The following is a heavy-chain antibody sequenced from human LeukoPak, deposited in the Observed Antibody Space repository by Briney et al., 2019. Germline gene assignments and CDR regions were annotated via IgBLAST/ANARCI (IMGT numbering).Heavy chain of an antibody. J-gene: IGHJ4*02. CDR2: ISSSSSYI. Sequence: KPGGSLRLSCAASGLSFSNFWMHWVRQAPGKGLEWVSSISSSSSYIYYADSVKGRFTISRDNAKNSLYLQMNSLRAEDTAVYYCARVLGYSGYEIDYWGQGTLVTVSS. CDR1: GLSFSNFW. V-gene: IGHV3-21*01. D-gene: IGHD5-12*01. CDR3: ARVLGYSGYEIDY.